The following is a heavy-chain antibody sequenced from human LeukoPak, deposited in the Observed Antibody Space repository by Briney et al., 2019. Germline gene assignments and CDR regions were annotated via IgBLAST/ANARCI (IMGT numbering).Heavy chain of an antibody. Sequence: GSSVKVSCKASGGTFSSYAISWVRQAPGQGLEWMGRIIPILGIANYAQKFQGRVTITADKSTSTAYMELSSLRSEDTAVYYCARDPMTTVSSHFDYWGQGTLVTVSS. J-gene: IGHJ4*02. CDR3: ARDPMTTVSSHFDY. V-gene: IGHV1-69*04. CDR2: IIPILGIA. D-gene: IGHD4-17*01. CDR1: GGTFSSYA.